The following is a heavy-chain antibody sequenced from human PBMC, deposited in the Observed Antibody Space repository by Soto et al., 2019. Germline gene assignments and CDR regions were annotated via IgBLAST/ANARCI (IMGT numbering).Heavy chain of an antibody. CDR3: AKDQTDVTLFDY. V-gene: IGHV3-7*03. Sequence: PGGSLRLSCAASGFTFSNYWMNWFRQAPGKGLEWVANIKRDGSEKYYVDSVKGRFTISRDNSRNTLYLQVNSLRAEDTAVYYCAKDQTDVTLFDYWGQGTLVTVSS. J-gene: IGHJ4*02. CDR2: IKRDGSEK. D-gene: IGHD2-21*02. CDR1: GFTFSNYW.